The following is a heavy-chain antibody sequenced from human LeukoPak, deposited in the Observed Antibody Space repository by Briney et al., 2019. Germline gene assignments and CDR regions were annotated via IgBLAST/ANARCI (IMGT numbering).Heavy chain of an antibody. V-gene: IGHV3-74*01. CDR3: ARALGYCSGGSCRNLFDY. CDR2: INSDGSST. D-gene: IGHD2-15*01. Sequence: GGSLRLSCAASRFTFSSYWMHWVRQAPGKGLVWVSRINSDGSSTSYADSVKDRFTISRDNAKNTLYLQMNSLRAEDTAVYYCARALGYCSGGSCRNLFDYWGQGTLVTVSS. J-gene: IGHJ4*02. CDR1: RFTFSSYW.